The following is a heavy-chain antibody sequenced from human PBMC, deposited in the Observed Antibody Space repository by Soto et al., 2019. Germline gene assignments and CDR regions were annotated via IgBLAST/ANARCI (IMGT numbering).Heavy chain of an antibody. J-gene: IGHJ6*02. V-gene: IGHV5-51*01. CDR1: GYSFTSYW. CDR3: ARHSPSNGFGDYYYYYGMDV. D-gene: IGHD3-3*01. CDR2: IYPGDSDT. Sequence: GESLKISCKGSGYSFTSYWIGWVRQVPGKGLEWMGIIYPGDSDTRYSPSFQGQVTISADKSISTAYLQWSSLKASDAAMYYCARHSPSNGFGDYYYYYGMDVWGQGTTVTVSS.